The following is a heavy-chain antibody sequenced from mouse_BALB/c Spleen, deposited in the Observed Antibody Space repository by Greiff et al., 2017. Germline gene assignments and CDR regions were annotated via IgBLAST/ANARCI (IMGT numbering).Heavy chain of an antibody. CDR2: ISNGGGST. V-gene: IGHV5-12-2*01. CDR1: GFTFSSYT. J-gene: IGHJ1*01. CDR3: ARHGYYYGTPYFDV. D-gene: IGHD1-1*01. Sequence: EVQLVESGGGLVQPGGSLKLSCAASGFTFSSYTMSWVRQTPEKRLEWVAYISNGGGSTYYPDTVKGRFTISRDNAKNTLYLQMSSLKSEDTAMYYCARHGYYYGTPYFDVWGAGTTVTVSS.